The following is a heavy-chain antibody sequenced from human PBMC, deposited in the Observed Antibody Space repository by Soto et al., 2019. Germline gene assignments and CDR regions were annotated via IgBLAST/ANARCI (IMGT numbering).Heavy chain of an antibody. CDR1: GFTFSSYG. D-gene: IGHD1-26*01. V-gene: IGHV3-30*18. CDR2: ISYDGSNK. CDR3: AKGAPYDDDAFDI. J-gene: IGHJ3*02. Sequence: QVQLVESGGGVVQPGRSLRLSCAASGFTFSSYGMHWVRQAPGKGLEWVAVISYDGSNKYYADSVKGRFTISRDNSKNTLYLQMNSLRAEDTAVYYCAKGAPYDDDAFDIWGQGTMVTVSS.